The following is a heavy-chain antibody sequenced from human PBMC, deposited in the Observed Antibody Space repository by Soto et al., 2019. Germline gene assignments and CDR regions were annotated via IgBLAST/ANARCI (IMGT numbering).Heavy chain of an antibody. J-gene: IGHJ4*02. CDR2: INPNSGGT. V-gene: IGHV1-2*04. CDR1: GYTFTGYY. CDR3: VRDGGMATVPTLDFDY. Sequence: ASVKVSCKASGYTFTGYYIHWVRQAPGQGLEWMGWINPNSGGTNYAQKFQGWVTMTRDTSISTAYMELGRLRSDDTAVYYCVRDGGMATVPTLDFDYWGQGTLVTVSS. D-gene: IGHD4-4*01.